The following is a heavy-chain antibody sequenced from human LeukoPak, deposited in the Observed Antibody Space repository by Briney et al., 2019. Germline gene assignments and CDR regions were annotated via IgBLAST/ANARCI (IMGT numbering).Heavy chain of an antibody. CDR1: GSSFSTFW. J-gene: IGHJ5*02. V-gene: IGHV3-7*01. CDR2: IKGDGSAK. CDR3: RRGPYYAFA. D-gene: IGHD3/OR15-3a*01. Sequence: GGPLRLSCVGSGSSFSTFWMNGVRQAPGKGQEWVANIKGDGSAKYYADSVKGRFTISRDNAKNSLFLQMNSLRADDTAVYYCRRGPYYAFAWDQGTLVTVSS.